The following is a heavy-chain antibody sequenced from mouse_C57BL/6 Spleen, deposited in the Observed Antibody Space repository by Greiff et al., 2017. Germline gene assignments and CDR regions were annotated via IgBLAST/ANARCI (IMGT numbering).Heavy chain of an antibody. V-gene: IGHV1-82*01. CDR1: GYAFSSSW. Sequence: QVQLQQSGPELVKPGASVKISCKASGYAFSSSWMNWVKQRPGKGLEWIGRIYPGDGDTNYNGKFKGKDTLTADKSSSTAYMQLSSLTSEDSAVYFCAPDYYGSSPLRNWGQGTLVTVSA. CDR2: IYPGDGDT. D-gene: IGHD1-1*01. CDR3: APDYYGSSPLRN. J-gene: IGHJ3*01.